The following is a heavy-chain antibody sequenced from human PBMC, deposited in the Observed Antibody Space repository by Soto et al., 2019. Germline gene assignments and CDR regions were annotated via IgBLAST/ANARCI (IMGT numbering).Heavy chain of an antibody. CDR3: ARQMEYSFDY. D-gene: IGHD3-3*01. CDR2: ISYDGSNK. V-gene: IGHV3-30*03. J-gene: IGHJ4*02. Sequence: QVQLVESGGGVVQPGRSLRLSCAASGFTFSSYGMHWVRQAPGKGLEWVAVISYDGSNKYYADSVKGRFTISRDNSKNTLYLQMNSLRAEDTAVYYCARQMEYSFDYWGQGTLVTVSS. CDR1: GFTFSSYG.